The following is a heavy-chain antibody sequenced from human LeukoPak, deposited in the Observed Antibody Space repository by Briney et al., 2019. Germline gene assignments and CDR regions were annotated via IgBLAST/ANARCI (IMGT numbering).Heavy chain of an antibody. V-gene: IGHV3-53*01. D-gene: IGHD3-10*01. CDR2: IYGGDFT. CDR3: VRYSYGGPHY. J-gene: IGHJ4*02. Sequence: GGSLRLSCAASGFSVSDNYMNWVRQAPGKGLEWVSVIYGGDFTQYAGSVRGRFTISRDNSKNTVYLQMNSLRADDTAMYYCVRYSYGGPHYWGQGTLVTVSP. CDR1: GFSVSDNY.